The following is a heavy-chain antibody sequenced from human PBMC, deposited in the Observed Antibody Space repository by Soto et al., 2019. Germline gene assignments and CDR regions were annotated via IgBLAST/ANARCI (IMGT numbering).Heavy chain of an antibody. V-gene: IGHV4-39*01. D-gene: IGHD1-26*01. J-gene: IGHJ4*02. Sequence: QLQLQESGPGLVKPSETLSLTCTVSGGSISSSSYYWGWIRQPPGKGLEWIGSIYYSGSTYYNPSLKSRVTISVDTSKNQFSLKLSSVTAADTAVYYCARHSGSYDNDYWGQGTLVTVSS. CDR3: ARHSGSYDNDY. CDR1: GGSISSSSYY. CDR2: IYYSGST.